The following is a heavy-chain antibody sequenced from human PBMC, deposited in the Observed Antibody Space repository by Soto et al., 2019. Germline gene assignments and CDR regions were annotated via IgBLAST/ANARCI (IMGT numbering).Heavy chain of an antibody. CDR3: ARGHSTDCSNGVCSFFYNHEMDV. CDR1: GYSFTDYH. CDR2: INPKSGGT. D-gene: IGHD2-8*01. V-gene: IGHV1-2*04. Sequence: ASVKVSCKASGYSFTDYHIHWVRQAPGQGLEWLGRINPKSGGTSTAQKFQGWVTMTRDRSISTVYMELTRLRSDDTAVYFCARGHSTDCSNGVCSFFYNHEMDVWGPGTTLTVSS. J-gene: IGHJ6*02.